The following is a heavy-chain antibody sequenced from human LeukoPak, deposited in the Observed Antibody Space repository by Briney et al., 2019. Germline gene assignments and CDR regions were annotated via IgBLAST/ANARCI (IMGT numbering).Heavy chain of an antibody. CDR3: ARGGKYYYDSSGSFHYYYMDV. J-gene: IGHJ6*03. Sequence: ASVKVSCKASGGTFSSYAISWVRQAPGQGREWMGWITPNNGNINYAQKFQGRFTMTTDTSTTTAYMELRSLRSDDTAVYYCARGGKYYYDSSGSFHYYYMDVWGKGTTVTISS. V-gene: IGHV1-18*01. D-gene: IGHD3-22*01. CDR2: ITPNNGNI. CDR1: GGTFSSYA.